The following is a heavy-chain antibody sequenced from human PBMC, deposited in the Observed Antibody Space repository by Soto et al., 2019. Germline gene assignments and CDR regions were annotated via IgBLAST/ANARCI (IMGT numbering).Heavy chain of an antibody. D-gene: IGHD3-3*01. V-gene: IGHV5-51*01. J-gene: IGHJ6*02. CDR2: IYPGDSDT. Sequence: PGESLKISCKGSGYSFTSYWIGWVRQMPGKGLEWMGIIYPGDSDTRYSPSFQGQVTISADKSISTAYLQWSSLKASDTAMYYCARRGALDYDFWSGHYGMDVWGQGTTVTVSS. CDR3: ARRGALDYDFWSGHYGMDV. CDR1: GYSFTSYW.